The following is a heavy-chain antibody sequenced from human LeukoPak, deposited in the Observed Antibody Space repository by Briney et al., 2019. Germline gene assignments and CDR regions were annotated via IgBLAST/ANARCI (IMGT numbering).Heavy chain of an antibody. CDR2: IYYSGST. J-gene: IGHJ5*02. CDR1: GGSISSSSYY. CDR3: ARGLRYLDAQNWFDP. D-gene: IGHD3-9*01. V-gene: IGHV4-39*07. Sequence: PSETLSLTCTVSGGSISSSSYYWGWIRQPPGKGLEWIGSIYYSGSTYYNPSLKSRVTISVDTSKNQFSLKLGSVTAADTAVYYCARGLRYLDAQNWFDPWGQGTLVTVSS.